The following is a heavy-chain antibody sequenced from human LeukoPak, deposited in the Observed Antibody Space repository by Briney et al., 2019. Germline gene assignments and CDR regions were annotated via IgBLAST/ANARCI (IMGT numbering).Heavy chain of an antibody. CDR2: IYTSGST. Sequence: SETLSLTCTVSGGSISSGSYYWGWIRQPPGKGLEWIGRIYTSGSTNYNPSLKSRVTISVDTSKNQFSLKLSSVTAADTSAYYCAREGYYYDSSGYYYNLFFDYWGQGTLVTVSS. CDR1: GGSISSGSYY. V-gene: IGHV4-61*02. CDR3: AREGYYYDSSGYYYNLFFDY. D-gene: IGHD3-22*01. J-gene: IGHJ4*02.